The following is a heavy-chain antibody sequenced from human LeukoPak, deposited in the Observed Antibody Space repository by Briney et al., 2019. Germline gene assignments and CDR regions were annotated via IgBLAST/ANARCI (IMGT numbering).Heavy chain of an antibody. V-gene: IGHV4-59*12. CDR3: ARDQNYYGSGSYYNSLDYYYYGMDV. J-gene: IGHJ6*02. CDR2: IYYSGST. CDR1: GGSISSYY. D-gene: IGHD3-10*01. Sequence: SETLSLTCTVSGGSISSYYWSWVRQPPGKGLEWVGYIYYSGSTYYNPSLKSRVTISVDTSKSQFSLKLSSVTAADTAVYYCARDQNYYGSGSYYNSLDYYYYGMDVWGQGTTVTVSS.